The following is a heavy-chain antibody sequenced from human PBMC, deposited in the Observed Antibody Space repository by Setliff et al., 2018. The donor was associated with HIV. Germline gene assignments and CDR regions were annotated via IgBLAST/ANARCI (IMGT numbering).Heavy chain of an antibody. CDR2: VYYSGST. Sequence: SETLSLTCTVSGGSILSSGGYFWGWIRQPPGKGLEWIGSVYYSGSTYYNPSLKSRVTISMDTSKDQFSLKLNSVTAADTAVYYCAKDRSGSYRTFDYWGPGILVTVSS. CDR1: GGSILSSGGYF. V-gene: IGHV4-39*07. CDR3: AKDRSGSYRTFDY. J-gene: IGHJ4*02. D-gene: IGHD1-26*01.